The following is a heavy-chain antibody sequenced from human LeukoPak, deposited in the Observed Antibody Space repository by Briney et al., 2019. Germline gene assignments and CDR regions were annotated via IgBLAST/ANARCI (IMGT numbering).Heavy chain of an antibody. Sequence: PSETLSLTCTVSGGSISSSSYYWGWIRQPPGKGLEWIGSIYYRGSTYYNPSLKSRVTISVDTSKNQFSLKLNSVTAADTAVYYCARLYCSSGICYLDYWGQGNLVTVSS. CDR2: IYYRGST. V-gene: IGHV4-39*01. D-gene: IGHD2-15*01. CDR3: ARLYCSSGICYLDY. J-gene: IGHJ4*02. CDR1: GGSISSSSYY.